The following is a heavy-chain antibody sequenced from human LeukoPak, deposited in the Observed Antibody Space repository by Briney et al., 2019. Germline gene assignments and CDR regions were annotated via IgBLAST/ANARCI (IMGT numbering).Heavy chain of an antibody. CDR1: GYTLTELS. CDR3: ATGPKWLRYAYNWFDP. V-gene: IGHV1-24*01. Sequence: ASVKVSCKVSGYTLTELSMHWVRQAPGKGLEWMGGFDPEDGETIYAQKFQGRVTMTEDTSTDTAYMELSSLRSEDTAVYYCATGPKWLRYAYNWFDPWGQGTLVTVSS. CDR2: FDPEDGET. J-gene: IGHJ5*02. D-gene: IGHD5-12*01.